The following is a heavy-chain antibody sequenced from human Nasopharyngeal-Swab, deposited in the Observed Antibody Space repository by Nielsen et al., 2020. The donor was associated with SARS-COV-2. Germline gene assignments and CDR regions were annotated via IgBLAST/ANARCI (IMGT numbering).Heavy chain of an antibody. D-gene: IGHD1-26*01. CDR1: GFTFISYS. Sequence: GESLKLSCAASGFTFISYSMNWVRQAPGKGLEWVSSISSSSSYIYYADSVKGRFTISRDNAKNSLYLQMNSLRAEDTAVYYCARDGDYSGWELTDYWGQGTLVTVSS. CDR3: ARDGDYSGWELTDY. CDR2: ISSSSSYI. J-gene: IGHJ4*02. V-gene: IGHV3-21*01.